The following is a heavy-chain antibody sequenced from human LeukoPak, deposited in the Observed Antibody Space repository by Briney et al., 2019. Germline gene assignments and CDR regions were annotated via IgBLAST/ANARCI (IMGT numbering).Heavy chain of an antibody. CDR1: GGTFSSYA. Sequence: SVKVSCKASGGTFSSYAISWVRQAPGQGLEWMGGIIPIFGTANYAQKFQGRVTITADKSTSTAYMELSSLRSEDTAVYYCARDRRGSYSLIYWGQGTLVTVSS. CDR2: IIPIFGTA. J-gene: IGHJ4*02. D-gene: IGHD1-26*01. V-gene: IGHV1-69*06. CDR3: ARDRRGSYSLIY.